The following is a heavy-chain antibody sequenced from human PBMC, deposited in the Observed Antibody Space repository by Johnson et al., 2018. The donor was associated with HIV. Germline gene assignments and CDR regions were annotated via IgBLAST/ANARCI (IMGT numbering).Heavy chain of an antibody. CDR1: GFTFSNYA. D-gene: IGHD3-22*01. Sequence: QVQLVESGGGVVQPGRSLRLSCTASGFTFSNYAIHWVRQAPGKGLEWVAGITYDGTNKYYADSVKGRFTLSRDNSKNTMYLQMNSLRAEDTAVYYCAKDEGYDSSGYDAFDIWGQGTMVTVSS. J-gene: IGHJ3*02. V-gene: IGHV3-30*18. CDR2: ITYDGTNK. CDR3: AKDEGYDSSGYDAFDI.